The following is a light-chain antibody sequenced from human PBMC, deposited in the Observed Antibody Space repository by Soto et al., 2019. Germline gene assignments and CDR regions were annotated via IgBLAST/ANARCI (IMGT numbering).Light chain of an antibody. CDR2: KAS. J-gene: IGKJ1*01. CDR3: QLSNSYSPT. CDR1: QSISVW. Sequence: DIQMTQSPSTLSASVGDRFTITCRASQSISVWLAWYQQKAGKAPNLLIYKASRLESGVPSRFSGSGSETEFTLTISGLQPGDSATYYCQLSNSYSPTFAQGTKVDIK. V-gene: IGKV1-5*03.